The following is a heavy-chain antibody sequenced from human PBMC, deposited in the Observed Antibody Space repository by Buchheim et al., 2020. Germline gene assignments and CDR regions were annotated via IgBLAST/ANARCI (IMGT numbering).Heavy chain of an antibody. J-gene: IGHJ5*02. D-gene: IGHD1/OR15-1a*01. V-gene: IGHV3-23*01. CDR2: ISGNGLTT. Sequence: EIQLLESGGDVIHPGGSLRLSCVASGFPFTSYALSWVRQAPGKGLEWVSSISGNGLTTYYADSVKGRFTISRDSSKSSLFLQMNSLRAEDTAIYFCTKDKQGRSDLWGQGT. CDR1: GFPFTSYA. CDR3: TKDKQGRSDL.